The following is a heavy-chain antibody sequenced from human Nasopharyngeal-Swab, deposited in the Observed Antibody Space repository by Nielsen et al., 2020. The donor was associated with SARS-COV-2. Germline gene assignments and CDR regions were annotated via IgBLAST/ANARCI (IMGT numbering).Heavy chain of an antibody. J-gene: IGHJ6*02. CDR1: GGTFSTYG. CDR2: IIPMFHRA. D-gene: IGHD5-24*01. Sequence: SVKVSCKASGGTFSTYGISWVRQAPGQGLEWIGGIIPMFHRANYAQKFQGRVTITADESTSTASMELRSLRSDDTAVYYCARDQFEMATIIYYYYYGMDVWGQGTTVTVSS. CDR3: ARDQFEMATIIYYYYYGMDV. V-gene: IGHV1-69*13.